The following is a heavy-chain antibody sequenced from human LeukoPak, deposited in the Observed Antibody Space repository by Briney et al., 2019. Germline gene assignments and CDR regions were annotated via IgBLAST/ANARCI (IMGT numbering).Heavy chain of an antibody. CDR2: IYYSGST. V-gene: IGHV4-39*01. J-gene: IGHJ3*02. CDR1: GGSISSSSYY. D-gene: IGHD3-22*01. Sequence: SETLSLTCTVSGGSISSSSYYWGWIRQPPGKGLEWIGSIYYSGSTYYNPSLKGRVTISVDTSKNQFSLKLSSVTAADTAVYYCARQLGYYDSSGSAFDIWGQGTMVTVSS. CDR3: ARQLGYYDSSGSAFDI.